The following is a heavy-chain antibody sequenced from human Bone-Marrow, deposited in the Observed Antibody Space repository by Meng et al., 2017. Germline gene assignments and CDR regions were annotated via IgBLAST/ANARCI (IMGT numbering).Heavy chain of an antibody. CDR1: GGPFSGYS. J-gene: IGHJ4*02. CDR2: INHSGST. CDR3: ARGRKSTAGWIQLWKLAY. V-gene: IGHV4-34*01. Sequence: QLQQWAAVLLRPWETSPPPFVVYGGPFSGYSWSWIRQPPGKGLEWIGEINHSGSTNYKPSLQSRVTISVDTSKNQFSLKLSSVTAADTAVDYCARGRKSTAGWIQLWKLAYWGQGTLVTASS. D-gene: IGHD5-18*01.